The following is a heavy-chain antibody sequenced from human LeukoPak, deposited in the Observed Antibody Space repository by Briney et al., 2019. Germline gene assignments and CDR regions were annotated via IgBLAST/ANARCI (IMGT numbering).Heavy chain of an antibody. J-gene: IGHJ4*02. V-gene: IGHV4-34*01. D-gene: IGHD3-10*01. Sequence: SETLSLTCAVYGGSFSGYYWSWIRQPPGKGLEWIGEINHSGSTNYNPSLKSRVTISVDTSKNQFSLKLSSVTAADTAVYYCSRGREASGSYYKKDLDYWGQGTLVTVSS. CDR1: GGSFSGYY. CDR3: SRGREASGSYYKKDLDY. CDR2: INHSGST.